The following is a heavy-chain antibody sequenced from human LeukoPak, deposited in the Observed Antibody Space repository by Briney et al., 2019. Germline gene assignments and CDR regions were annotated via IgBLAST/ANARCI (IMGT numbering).Heavy chain of an antibody. J-gene: IGHJ4*02. CDR2: IKQDGSEK. Sequence: GGSLRLSCAASGFTFSSFWMSWVRQAPGKGLEWVANIKQDGSEKYYVDSVKGRFTISRDNAKNSLYLQMNSLRAEDTAVYYCASRGVYGSGSYSIDYWGQGTLVTVSS. V-gene: IGHV3-7*01. D-gene: IGHD3-10*01. CDR3: ASRGVYGSGSYSIDY. CDR1: GFTFSSFW.